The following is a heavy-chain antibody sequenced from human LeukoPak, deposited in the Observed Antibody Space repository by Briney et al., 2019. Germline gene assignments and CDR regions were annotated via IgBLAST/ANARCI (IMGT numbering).Heavy chain of an antibody. Sequence: PSETLSLTCAVYGGSFSGYYWSWIRQPPGKGLEWIGEINHSGSTNYNPSLKSRVTISVDTSKNQFSLKLSSVTAADTAVYYCARHGKLPLDYWGQGTLVTVSS. CDR2: INHSGST. D-gene: IGHD2-15*01. CDR3: ARHGKLPLDY. V-gene: IGHV4-34*01. J-gene: IGHJ4*02. CDR1: GGSFSGYY.